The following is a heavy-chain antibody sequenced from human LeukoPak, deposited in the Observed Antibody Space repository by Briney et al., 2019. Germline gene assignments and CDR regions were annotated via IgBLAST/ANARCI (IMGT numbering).Heavy chain of an antibody. CDR1: GYTFTSYY. Sequence: ASVKVSCKASGYTFTSYYMHWVRQAPGQGLEWMGIINPSGGSTSYAQKFQGRVTMTRDTSTSTVYMELSSLRSEDTAVYYCATERTSSVEARPGYYYGMDVWGQGTTVTVSS. CDR3: ATERTSSVEARPGYYYGMDV. V-gene: IGHV1-46*01. CDR2: INPSGGST. J-gene: IGHJ6*02. D-gene: IGHD6-6*01.